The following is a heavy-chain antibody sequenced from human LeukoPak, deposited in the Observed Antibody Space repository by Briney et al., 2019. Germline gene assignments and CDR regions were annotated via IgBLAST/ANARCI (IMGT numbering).Heavy chain of an antibody. D-gene: IGHD2-8*01. CDR2: ISSSSSYI. J-gene: IGHJ3*02. CDR1: GFTFSSYS. CDR3: ARESKKEYKKDIVLMVYVGDAFDI. V-gene: IGHV3-21*01. Sequence: GGSLRLSCAASGFTFSSYSMNWVRQAPGKGLEWVSSISSSSSYIYYADSVKGRFTISRDNAKNSLYLQMNSLRAEDTAVYYCARESKKEYKKDIVLMVYVGDAFDIWGQGTMVTVSS.